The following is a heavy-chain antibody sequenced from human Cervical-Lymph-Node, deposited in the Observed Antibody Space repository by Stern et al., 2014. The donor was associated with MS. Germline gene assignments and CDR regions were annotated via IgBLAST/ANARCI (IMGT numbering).Heavy chain of an antibody. CDR1: GGSISSYY. CDR2: GYYRGST. Sequence: QLQLQESGPGLVKPSETLSLICTVSGGSISSYYWSWIRQPPGKGLERIGYGYYRGSTNYNPSLKSRVTISVDTSKNQFSLKLTSVTAADTAMYYCARLRVITASFDPWGQGTLVTVSS. J-gene: IGHJ5*02. V-gene: IGHV4-59*01. CDR3: ARLRVITASFDP. D-gene: IGHD4-11*01.